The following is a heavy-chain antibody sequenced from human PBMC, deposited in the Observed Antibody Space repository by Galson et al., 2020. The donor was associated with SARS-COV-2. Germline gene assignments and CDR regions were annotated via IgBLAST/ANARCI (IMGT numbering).Heavy chain of an antibody. V-gene: IGHV1-18*01. CDR3: ARLGGYSGYDYVPYYYYYMDV. Sequence: ASVKVSCKASGYTFTSYGISWVRQAPGQGLEWMGWISAYNGNTNYAQKLQGRVTMTTDTSTSTAYMELRSLRSDDTAVYYCARLGGYSGYDYVPYYYYYMDVWGKGTTVTISS. CDR1: GYTFTSYG. J-gene: IGHJ6*03. D-gene: IGHD5-12*01. CDR2: ISAYNGNT.